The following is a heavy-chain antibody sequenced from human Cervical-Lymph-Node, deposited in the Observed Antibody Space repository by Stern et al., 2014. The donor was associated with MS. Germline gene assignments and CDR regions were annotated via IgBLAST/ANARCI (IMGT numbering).Heavy chain of an antibody. V-gene: IGHV1-69*06. CDR1: GGTFSSYA. CDR2: LIPIFGTV. J-gene: IGHJ2*01. D-gene: IGHD6-13*01. CDR3: ARFRSSSSWTHPTSFFDL. Sequence: QVQLVESGAEVKKPGSSVKVSCKASGGTFSSYAISWVRQAPGQGLEWMGGLIPIFGTVNYAQKFQGRVTITADKSTSTAYMELSSLRSADTAVYYCARFRSSSSWTHPTSFFDLWGRGTLVTVSS.